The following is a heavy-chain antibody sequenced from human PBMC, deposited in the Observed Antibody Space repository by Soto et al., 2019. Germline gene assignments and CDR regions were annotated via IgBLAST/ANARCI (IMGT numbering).Heavy chain of an antibody. CDR2: IYLDNDK. V-gene: IGHV2-5*02. Sequence: QITLKESGPTLVKPTQTLTLTCTFSGFSLSTSGVGVGWICQPPGKALEGLALIYLDNDKRYSPSLKSRLTITKDTSKNQVVHTMTNMAPVDTATYYCAHRLSDYGDYAHFQHWGQGTLVTVSS. J-gene: IGHJ1*01. D-gene: IGHD4-17*01. CDR1: GFSLSTSGVG. CDR3: AHRLSDYGDYAHFQH.